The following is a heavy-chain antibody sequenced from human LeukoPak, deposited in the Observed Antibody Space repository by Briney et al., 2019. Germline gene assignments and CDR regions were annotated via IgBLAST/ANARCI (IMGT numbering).Heavy chain of an antibody. CDR2: ISAYNGNT. CDR1: GYTFTSHY. CDR3: ARDENYYDSSGLDY. Sequence: ASVKVSCKASGYTFTSHYMHWVRQAPGQGLEWMGWISAYNGNTNYAQKLQGRITMTTDTSTSTAYMELRSLRSDDTAVYYCARDENYYDSSGLDYWGQGTLVTVSS. J-gene: IGHJ4*02. V-gene: IGHV1-18*04. D-gene: IGHD3-22*01.